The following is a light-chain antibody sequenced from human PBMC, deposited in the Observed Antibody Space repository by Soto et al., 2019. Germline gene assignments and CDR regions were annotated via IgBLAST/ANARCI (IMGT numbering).Light chain of an antibody. CDR2: EVS. CDR1: TTDIRRYNY. V-gene: IGLV2-14*01. Sequence: HSALTKPASVSGSPGQSITISCTGTTTDIRRYNYVSWYQHHPDKAPKLILYEVSNRPSGVSDRFSGSKSGTTASLTISGLQPEDEASYYCSSYTSSGTLVFGGGTKVTVL. CDR3: SSYTSSGTLV. J-gene: IGLJ2*01.